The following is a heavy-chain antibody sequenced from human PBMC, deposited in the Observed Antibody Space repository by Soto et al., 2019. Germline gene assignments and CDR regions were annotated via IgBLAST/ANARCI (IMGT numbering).Heavy chain of an antibody. Sequence: GASVKVSCKASGYNFTSYGISWVRQAPGQGLEWMGWISAYNGNTNYAQKLQGRVTMTTDTSTSTAYMELRSLRSDDTAVYYCARLIAAAGIFTYYYYYYGMDVWGQGTTVTVSS. CDR2: ISAYNGNT. D-gene: IGHD6-13*01. J-gene: IGHJ6*02. CDR3: ARLIAAAGIFTYYYYYYGMDV. CDR1: GYNFTSYG. V-gene: IGHV1-18*04.